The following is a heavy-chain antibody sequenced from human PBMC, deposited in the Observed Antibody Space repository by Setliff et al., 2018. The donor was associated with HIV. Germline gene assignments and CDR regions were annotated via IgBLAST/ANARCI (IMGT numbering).Heavy chain of an antibody. CDR2: INTRKGDA. CDR1: GYSFTGHS. V-gene: IGHV1-46*01. CDR3: ARDRGFGVTFPVYCFDT. D-gene: IGHD3-3*01. Sequence: ASVKVSCKASGYSFTGHSVHWLRQAPGLGPEWLAVINTRKGDAIVARNFQGRVTLARDTSTNTVCMELISLTSEDTAVYYCARDRGFGVTFPVYCFDTWGQGTRVTVSS. J-gene: IGHJ4*02.